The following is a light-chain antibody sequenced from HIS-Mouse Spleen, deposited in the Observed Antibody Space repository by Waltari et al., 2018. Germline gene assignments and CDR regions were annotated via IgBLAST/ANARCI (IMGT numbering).Light chain of an antibody. J-gene: IGLJ3*02. CDR2: KDS. V-gene: IGLV3-16*01. Sequence: SYELTQPPSVSVSLGQMARITCSGEALPTQYAYWYQQKPGQFPVLVIYKDSERPSGIPERFSGSSSGTIVTLTISGVQAEDEADYYCLSADSSGTWVFGGGTKLTVL. CDR3: LSADSSGTWV. CDR1: ALPTQY.